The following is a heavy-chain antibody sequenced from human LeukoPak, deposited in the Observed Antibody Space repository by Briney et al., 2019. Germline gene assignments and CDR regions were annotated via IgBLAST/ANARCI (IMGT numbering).Heavy chain of an antibody. CDR3: AREYGDYGWFDP. CDR2: IWYDGSNK. D-gene: IGHD4-17*01. CDR1: GFTFSSYG. J-gene: IGHJ5*02. Sequence: PGGSLRLSCAASGFTFSSYGMHWVRQAPGKGLEWVAVIWYDGSNKYYADSVKGRFTISRDNSKNTLYLQMNSLRAEDTAVYYCAREYGDYGWFDPWGQGTLVTVSS. V-gene: IGHV3-33*01.